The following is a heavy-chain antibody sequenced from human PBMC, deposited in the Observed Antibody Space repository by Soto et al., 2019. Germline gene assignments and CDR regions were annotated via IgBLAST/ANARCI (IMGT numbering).Heavy chain of an antibody. CDR3: TTAHSSDYYDSGGYYYRWFDP. CDR2: IKSITDGGTT. J-gene: IGHJ5*02. D-gene: IGHD3-22*01. CDR1: GFTFNNAW. V-gene: IGHV3-15*01. Sequence: EVQLVESGGGLVKPGGSLRLSCAASGFTFNNAWMSWVRQAPGKGLHWVGRIKSITDGGTTDYAAPVQGRFTISRDDSKNTLYLQMNSLKTDDAAMYYCTTAHSSDYYDSGGYYYRWFDPWGQGTLVTVSS.